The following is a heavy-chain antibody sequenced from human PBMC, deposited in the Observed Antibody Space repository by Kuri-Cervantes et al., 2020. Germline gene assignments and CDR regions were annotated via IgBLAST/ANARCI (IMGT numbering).Heavy chain of an antibody. CDR3: TTGPRPSGNGMDV. V-gene: IGHV3-30*03. Sequence: GGSLRLSCAASGFTFSSYGMHWVRQAPGKGLEWVAVISYDGSNKYYADSVKGRFTISRDNSKNTLYLQMNSLKIEDAAVYYCTTGPRPSGNGMDVWGQGTTVTVSS. CDR2: ISYDGSNK. CDR1: GFTFSSYG. D-gene: IGHD3-10*01. J-gene: IGHJ6*02.